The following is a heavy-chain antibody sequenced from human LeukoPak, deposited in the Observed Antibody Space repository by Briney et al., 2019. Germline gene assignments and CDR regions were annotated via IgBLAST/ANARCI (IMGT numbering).Heavy chain of an antibody. CDR3: ARLHRGEEAFDI. Sequence: SETLSLTCTVSGXSISSYYGSWIRQSPGKGLEWIGYIYYSGSTNYNPSLKSRVTISVDTSKNQFSLKLSSVTTADTAVYYCARLHRGEEAFDIWGQGTMVTVSS. CDR2: IYYSGST. V-gene: IGHV4-59*01. CDR1: GXSISSYY. J-gene: IGHJ3*02.